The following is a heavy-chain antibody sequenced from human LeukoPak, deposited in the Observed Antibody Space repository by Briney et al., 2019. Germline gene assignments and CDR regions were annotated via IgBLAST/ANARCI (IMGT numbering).Heavy chain of an antibody. J-gene: IGHJ5*02. CDR2: IYYSGST. CDR3: ARDLRIAAAGTVWFDP. V-gene: IGHV4-39*07. D-gene: IGHD6-13*01. Sequence: PSETLSLTRTVSGGSISSSSYYWGWIRQPPGKGLEWIGSIYYSGSTYYNPSLKSRVTISVDTSKNQFSLKLSSVTAADTAVYYCARDLRIAAAGTVWFDPWGQGTLVTVSS. CDR1: GGSISSSSYY.